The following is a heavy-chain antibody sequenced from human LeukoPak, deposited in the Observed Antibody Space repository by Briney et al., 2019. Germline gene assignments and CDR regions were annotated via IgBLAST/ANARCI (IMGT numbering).Heavy chain of an antibody. V-gene: IGHV3-7*01. CDR3: VRDGRSFDY. J-gene: IGHJ4*02. Sequence: GGSLRLSCLGSGFTFSDYWMSWVRQAPGKGPEWVANVKEDASETFYVDSVKGRFTISRDNAKNSLYLQMRSLRGEDTAVYYCVRDGRSFDYWAREPWSPSPQ. CDR2: VKEDASET. CDR1: GFTFSDYW.